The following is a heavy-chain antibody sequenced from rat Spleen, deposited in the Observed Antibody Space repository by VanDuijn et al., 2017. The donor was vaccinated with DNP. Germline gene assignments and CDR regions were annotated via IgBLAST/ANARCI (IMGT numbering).Heavy chain of an antibody. CDR1: GFSLTSFH. CDR2: MQTGGNT. CDR3: ARDVGY. J-gene: IGHJ2*01. Sequence: QVQLKESGPGLVQPSQNLSLTCTVSGFSLTSFHVHWIRQPPGKGLEWMGRMQTGGNTEYNSALKSRLSISRDTSKSQVFLKMSSLQTEDTATYYCARDVGYWGQGVMVTVSS. V-gene: IGHV2S1*01.